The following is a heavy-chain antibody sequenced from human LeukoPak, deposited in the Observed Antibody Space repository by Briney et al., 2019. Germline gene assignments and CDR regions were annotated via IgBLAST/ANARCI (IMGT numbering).Heavy chain of an antibody. CDR3: ARLGYNGYDSGDYNWFDP. D-gene: IGHD5-12*01. J-gene: IGHJ5*02. CDR1: GYTFTGYY. CDR2: INPDSGGT. V-gene: IGHV1-2*02. Sequence: ASVKVSCKASGYTFTGYYMHWVRQAPGQGLEWIGWINPDSGGTNYAQKFQGRVTMTRDTSISTAYMELSRLRSDDTAVYYCARLGYNGYDSGDYNWFDPWGQGTLVTVSS.